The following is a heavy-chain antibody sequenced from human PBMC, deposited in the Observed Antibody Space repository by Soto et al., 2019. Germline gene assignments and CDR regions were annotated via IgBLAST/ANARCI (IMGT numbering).Heavy chain of an antibody. CDR2: IKGDGSEK. CDR1: GFTFSSFW. J-gene: IGHJ6*02. Sequence: LRLSCVGSGFTFSSFWMSWVRQAPGKGLEWVANIKGDGSEKRYVDSVKGRLTISRDNAKNSVYLQMNSLRVEDTALYYCGRDEVRNGVGVWGQGTMVTVSS. V-gene: IGHV3-7*01. CDR3: GRDEVRNGVGV.